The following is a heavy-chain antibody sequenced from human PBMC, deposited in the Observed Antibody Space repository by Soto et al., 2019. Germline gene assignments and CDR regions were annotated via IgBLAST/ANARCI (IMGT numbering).Heavy chain of an antibody. Sequence: QVQLVESGGGVVQPGRSLRLSCAASGFIFSSYSMHWVRQAPGTGLEWVAVISYDGSNKYYADSVKGRFTISRDNSKNTLYLQMNSLRAEDTAVYYCARGAGIVVAGTSFDYWGQGPLVTVSS. CDR1: GFIFSSYS. D-gene: IGHD6-19*01. CDR2: ISYDGSNK. CDR3: ARGAGIVVAGTSFDY. J-gene: IGHJ4*02. V-gene: IGHV3-30-3*01.